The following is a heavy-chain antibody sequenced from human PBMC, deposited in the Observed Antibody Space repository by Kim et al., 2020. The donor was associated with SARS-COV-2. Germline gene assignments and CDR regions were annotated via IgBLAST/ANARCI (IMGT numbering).Heavy chain of an antibody. CDR1: GYTFTSYG. J-gene: IGHJ4*02. V-gene: IGHV1-18*01. D-gene: IGHD3-10*01. Sequence: ASVKVSCKASGYTFTSYGISWVRQAPGQGLEWMGWISAYNGNTNYAQKLQGRVTMTTDTSTSTAYMELRSLRSYDAAVYYCAREGESYDGSGSSSRDYWGQGTLVTVSS. CDR3: AREGESYDGSGSSSRDY. CDR2: ISAYNGNT.